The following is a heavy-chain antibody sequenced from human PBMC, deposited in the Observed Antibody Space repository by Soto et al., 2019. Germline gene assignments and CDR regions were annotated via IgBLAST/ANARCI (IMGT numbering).Heavy chain of an antibody. D-gene: IGHD6-6*01. J-gene: IGHJ6*02. CDR2: IYDSGST. CDR3: ARGSSSYYDYGMDV. V-gene: IGHV4-30-2*01. Sequence: WTWIRQPPGKALEWIGNIYDSGSTSYNPSLKSRVTISVDTSKNQFSLRLTSVTAADTAVYFCARGSSSYYDYGMDVWDQGTTVTVSS.